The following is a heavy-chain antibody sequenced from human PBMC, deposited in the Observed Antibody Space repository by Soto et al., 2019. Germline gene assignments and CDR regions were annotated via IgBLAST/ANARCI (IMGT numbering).Heavy chain of an antibody. CDR3: ARVASKIIYEFDY. CDR2: IYHSGST. J-gene: IGHJ4*02. V-gene: IGHV4-4*02. CDR1: GGSISSSNW. Sequence: PSETLSLTCAVSGGSISSSNWWSWVRQPPGKGLEWIGEIYHSGSTNYNPSLKSRVTISVDKSKNQFSLKLSSVTTADTAVYYCARVASKIIYEFDYWGQGTLVTVSS. D-gene: IGHD5-12*01.